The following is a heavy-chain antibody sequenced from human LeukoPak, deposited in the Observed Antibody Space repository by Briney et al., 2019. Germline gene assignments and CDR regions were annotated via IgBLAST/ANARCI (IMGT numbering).Heavy chain of an antibody. Sequence: GASVKVTCKASGYTFTGYYMHWVRQAPGQGLEWMGWINPNSGGTNYAQTFQGRVTMTRDTSISTAYMELSRLRSDDTAAYYCARAPPYSSSGYYYYYMDVWGKGTTVTVSS. CDR2: INPNSGGT. CDR3: ARAPPYSSSGYYYYYMDV. V-gene: IGHV1-2*02. CDR1: GYTFTGYY. D-gene: IGHD6-6*01. J-gene: IGHJ6*03.